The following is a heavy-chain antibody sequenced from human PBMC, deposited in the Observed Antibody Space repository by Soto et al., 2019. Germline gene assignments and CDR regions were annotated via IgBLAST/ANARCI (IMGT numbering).Heavy chain of an antibody. J-gene: IGHJ4*02. CDR1: GGSISSSSYY. CDR3: ARLSGPRSSSEEAVAGPRDDY. V-gene: IGHV4-39*07. CDR2: IYYSGST. D-gene: IGHD6-19*01. Sequence: SETLSLTCTVSGGSISSSSYYWGWIRQPPGKGLEWIGSIYYSGSTYYNPSLKSRVTISVDTSKNQFSLKLSSVTAADTAVYYCARLSGPRSSSEEAVAGPRDDYWGQGTLVTVSS.